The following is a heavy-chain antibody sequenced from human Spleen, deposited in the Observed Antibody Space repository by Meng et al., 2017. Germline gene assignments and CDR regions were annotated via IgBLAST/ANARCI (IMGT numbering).Heavy chain of an antibody. CDR1: GFTISSYW. Sequence: EVQLVESGGGVVQPGGSLRLSCAPSGFTISSYWMHWVRQAPGKGLVWVSRINSDGSSISYADSVKGRFTISRDNAKNTLYLQMNSLRVEDTAVYYCARVVGPLQEYFDYWGQGTLVTVSS. V-gene: IGHV3-74*01. CDR2: INSDGSSI. CDR3: ARVVGPLQEYFDY. J-gene: IGHJ4*02. D-gene: IGHD3/OR15-3a*01.